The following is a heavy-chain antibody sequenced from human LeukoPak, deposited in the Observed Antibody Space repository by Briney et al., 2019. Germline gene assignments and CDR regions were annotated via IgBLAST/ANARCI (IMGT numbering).Heavy chain of an antibody. D-gene: IGHD1-26*01. Sequence: SSETLSLTCTVSGGSISSSSYYWGWIRQPPGKGLEWIGSIYYSGSTYYNPSLKSRVTISVDTSKNQFSLKLGSVTAADTAVYYCARGTVFRYSGSTFDYWGQGTLVTVSS. J-gene: IGHJ4*02. CDR2: IYYSGST. CDR3: ARGTVFRYSGSTFDY. CDR1: GGSISSSSYY. V-gene: IGHV4-39*01.